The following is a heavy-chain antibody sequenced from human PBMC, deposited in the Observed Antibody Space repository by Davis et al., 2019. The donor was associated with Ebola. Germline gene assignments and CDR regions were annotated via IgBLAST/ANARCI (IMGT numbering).Heavy chain of an antibody. Sequence: PSETLSLTCAVYGGSFSGYYWSWIRQPPGKGLEWVGRIKSKTDGGTTDYAAPVKGRFTISRDDSKNTLYLQMNSLKTEDTAVYYCTTMGGYCSSTSCYGRDYWGQGTLVTVSS. D-gene: IGHD2-2*01. CDR1: GGSFSGYY. J-gene: IGHJ4*02. CDR2: IKSKTDGGTT. CDR3: TTMGGYCSSTSCYGRDY. V-gene: IGHV3-15*01.